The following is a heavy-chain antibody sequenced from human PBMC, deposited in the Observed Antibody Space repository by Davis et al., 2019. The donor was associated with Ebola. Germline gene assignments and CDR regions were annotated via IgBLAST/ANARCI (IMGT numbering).Heavy chain of an antibody. D-gene: IGHD3-9*01. Sequence: GESLKISCVTSGFTFYRYEMNWVRQAPGKGLERVSFISASGSPIYYADSIKGRFTISRDTARSSVHLQMDSLRAEDTAIYYCARGPLTALDYWGQGTLVTVSS. CDR3: ARGPLTALDY. CDR2: ISASGSPI. CDR1: GFTFYRYE. J-gene: IGHJ4*02. V-gene: IGHV3-48*03.